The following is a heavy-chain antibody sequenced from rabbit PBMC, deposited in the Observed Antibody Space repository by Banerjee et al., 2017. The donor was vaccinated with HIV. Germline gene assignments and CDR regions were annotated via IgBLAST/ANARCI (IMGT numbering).Heavy chain of an antibody. CDR2: IDTGSSGST. CDR1: GFSFSSGYW. J-gene: IGHJ4*01. CDR3: ARAADYVGGGYDNL. Sequence: QEQLEESGGDLVKPGASPTLTCTASGFSFSSGYWICWVRQAPGKGLEWIGCIDTGSSGSTYYASWAKGRFTISKTSSTTVTLQMTSLTAADTATYFCARAADYVGGGYDNLWGQGTLVTVS. V-gene: IGHV1S45*01. D-gene: IGHD8-1*01.